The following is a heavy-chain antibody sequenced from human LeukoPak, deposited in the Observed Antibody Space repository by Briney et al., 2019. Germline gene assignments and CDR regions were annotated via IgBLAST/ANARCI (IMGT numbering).Heavy chain of an antibody. CDR3: ARDFPWSGYYTPPALDY. D-gene: IGHD3-3*01. J-gene: IGHJ4*02. Sequence: GGSLRPSCAASGFTFSSYWMSWVRQAPGKGLEWVANIKQDGSEKYYVDSVKGRFTISRDNAKNSLYLQMNSLRAEDTAVYYCARDFPWSGYYTPPALDYWGQRTLVTVSS. CDR2: IKQDGSEK. V-gene: IGHV3-7*01. CDR1: GFTFSSYW.